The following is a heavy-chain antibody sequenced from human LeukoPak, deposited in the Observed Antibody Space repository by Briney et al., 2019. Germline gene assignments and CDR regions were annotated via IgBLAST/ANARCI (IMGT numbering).Heavy chain of an antibody. CDR2: IYTSGST. V-gene: IGHV4-4*07. J-gene: IGHJ6*03. CDR3: ARPDYYDGSGYYSYYYYYYMDV. Sequence: PSETLSLTCTVSGGSISSYYWSWIRQPAGKGLEWIGRIYTSGSTYYNPSLKSRVTISVDTSKNQFSLKLSSVTAADTAVYYCARPDYYDGSGYYSYYYYYYMDVWGKGTTVTVSS. D-gene: IGHD3-22*01. CDR1: GGSISSYY.